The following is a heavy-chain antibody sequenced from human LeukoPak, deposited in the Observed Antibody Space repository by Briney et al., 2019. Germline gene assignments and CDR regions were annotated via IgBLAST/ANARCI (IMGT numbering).Heavy chain of an antibody. J-gene: IGHJ4*02. V-gene: IGHV3-7*01. CDR1: GFTFSTYW. Sequence: GGSLRLSCAASGFTFSTYWMTWVRQAPGKGLEWVANIKQDGSEQYYVDSVKGRFTISRDNAKNSLYLQMNSLRAEDTAVYYCAREGIAAAGPYFDYWGQGTLVTVSS. CDR3: AREGIAAAGPYFDY. D-gene: IGHD6-13*01. CDR2: IKQDGSEQ.